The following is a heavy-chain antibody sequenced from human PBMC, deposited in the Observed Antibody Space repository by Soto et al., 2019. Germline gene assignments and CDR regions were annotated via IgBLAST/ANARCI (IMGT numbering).Heavy chain of an antibody. CDR3: ARGGGSITMVRGVMVYWFDP. D-gene: IGHD3-10*01. J-gene: IGHJ5*02. CDR1: GYTFTSYA. Sequence: ASVKVSCKASGYTFTSYAMHWVRQAPGQRLEWMGWINAGNGNTKYSQKFQGRVTITRDTSASTAYMELSSLRSEDTAVYYCARGGGSITMVRGVMVYWFDPWGQGTLVTVSS. CDR2: INAGNGNT. V-gene: IGHV1-3*01.